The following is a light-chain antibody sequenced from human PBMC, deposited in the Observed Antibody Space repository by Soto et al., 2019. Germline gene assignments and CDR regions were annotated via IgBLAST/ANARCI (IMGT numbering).Light chain of an antibody. Sequence: QSVLTQPPSVSGAPGQRVTISCTGSSSNIGAGYDVHWYRQLPGTAPKLPIYGNSNRPSGVPDRFSGSKSGTSASLAITGLQAEDEADYYCQSYDSSLSEGVFGGGTKLTVL. V-gene: IGLV1-40*01. CDR3: QSYDSSLSEGV. CDR2: GNS. J-gene: IGLJ2*01. CDR1: SSNIGAGYD.